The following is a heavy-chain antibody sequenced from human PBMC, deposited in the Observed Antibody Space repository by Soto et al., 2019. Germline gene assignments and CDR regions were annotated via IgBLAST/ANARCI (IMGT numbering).Heavy chain of an antibody. J-gene: IGHJ6*02. CDR1: GFTFSSYA. Sequence: GGSLRLSCAVSGFTFSSYAMSWVRQAPGKGLEWVSAISGSGGSTYYADSVKGRFTISRDNSKNTLYLQMNSLRAEDTAVYYCANYQSMVRGVVDVWGQGTTVTVSS. CDR3: ANYQSMVRGVVDV. CDR2: ISGSGGST. D-gene: IGHD3-10*01. V-gene: IGHV3-23*01.